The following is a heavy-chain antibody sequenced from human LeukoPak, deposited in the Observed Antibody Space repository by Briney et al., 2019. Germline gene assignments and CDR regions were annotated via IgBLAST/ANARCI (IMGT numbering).Heavy chain of an antibody. CDR3: ARFIVGATRGFDY. CDR2: IYHSGST. D-gene: IGHD1-26*01. Sequence: SETLSLTCTVSGYSISSGYYWGWIRQPPGKGLEWIGSIYHSGSTYYNPSLKSRVTISVDTSKNQFSLRLSSVTAADTAVYYCARFIVGATRGFDYWGQGTLVTVSS. J-gene: IGHJ4*02. CDR1: GYSISSGYY. V-gene: IGHV4-38-2*02.